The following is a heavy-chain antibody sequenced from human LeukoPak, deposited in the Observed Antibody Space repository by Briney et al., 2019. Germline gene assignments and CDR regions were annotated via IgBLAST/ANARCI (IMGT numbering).Heavy chain of an antibody. CDR3: ARAGTNWYPPANYGMDV. V-gene: IGHV3-33*01. J-gene: IGHJ6*02. Sequence: GGSLRLSCAAPGFAFSSYGMHWVRQAPGKGLEWVALIWYDGSNKYYADSVKGRFTISRDNSKNTLYLQMNSLRVEDTAVYYCARAGTNWYPPANYGMDVWGQGTTVTVSS. CDR1: GFAFSSYG. D-gene: IGHD6-13*01. CDR2: IWYDGSNK.